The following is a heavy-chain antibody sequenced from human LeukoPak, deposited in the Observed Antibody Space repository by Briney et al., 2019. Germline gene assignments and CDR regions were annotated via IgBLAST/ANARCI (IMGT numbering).Heavy chain of an antibody. J-gene: IGHJ4*02. CDR3: ARCPRWAHFDY. CDR1: GFTFGNND. D-gene: IGHD4-23*01. V-gene: IGHV3-48*03. CDR2: ISSSGRAI. Sequence: QPGGSLRLSCAGSGFTFGNNDMNWVRQAPGKGLEWVSYISSSGRAIYYADSVKGRFTVSRDNAKNSLYLQMNSLRAEDTAVYYCARCPRWAHFDYWGQGTLVTVSS.